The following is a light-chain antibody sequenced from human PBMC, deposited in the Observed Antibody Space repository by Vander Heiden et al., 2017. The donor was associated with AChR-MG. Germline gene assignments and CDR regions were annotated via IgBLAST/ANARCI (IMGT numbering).Light chain of an antibody. J-gene: IGKJ3*01. CDR2: GAS. CDR3: QQECSSYFT. Sequence: EIVLTQSPGTLSLSPGERATLSCRASQSVSSSYFAWYQQKPGQAPRLLIYGASSSATRIPDRFSGSGSGTDFTLTISRLEPEDFAVYYCQQECSSYFTFGHGTKLDIK. CDR1: QSVSSSY. V-gene: IGKV3-20*01.